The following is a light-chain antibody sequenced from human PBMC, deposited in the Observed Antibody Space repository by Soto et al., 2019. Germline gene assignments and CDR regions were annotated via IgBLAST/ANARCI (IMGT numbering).Light chain of an antibody. J-gene: IGKJ4*01. CDR2: GAS. Sequence: EIVMTQSPATLSVSPGEGATLSCRASQSVSNKLAWYKQKPGQAPRLLISGASTRATGIPARFSGSGSGTEFTLTISSLQSEDFAFYYCQQYNNGPGLTFGGGTKVEIK. CDR1: QSVSNK. V-gene: IGKV3-15*01. CDR3: QQYNNGPGLT.